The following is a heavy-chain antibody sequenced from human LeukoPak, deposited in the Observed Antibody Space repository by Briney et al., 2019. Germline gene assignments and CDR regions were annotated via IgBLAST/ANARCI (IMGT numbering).Heavy chain of an antibody. D-gene: IGHD1-1*01. Sequence: SETLSLTCSVSGGSIKSSSDYWSWIRQHPGKGLEWVGFIYHTGTTFSNPSLKSRLTMSLDTSKNQFSLKLNSASAADTDVYYCARERYVSSRWIDTWGQGSLVTVSS. J-gene: IGHJ5*02. V-gene: IGHV4-31*03. CDR2: IYHTGTT. CDR1: GGSIKSSSDY. CDR3: ARERYVSSRWIDT.